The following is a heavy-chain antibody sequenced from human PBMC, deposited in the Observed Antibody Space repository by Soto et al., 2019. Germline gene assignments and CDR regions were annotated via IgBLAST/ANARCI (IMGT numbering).Heavy chain of an antibody. CDR2: ISDSGAIT. Sequence: GGSLRLSCAASGFTFSNYAMSWVRQTPERGLEWVSVISDSGAITYYADSVKGRFTISRDKSKNTLYLQMNDLRAEDTALYYCVKGLTVTRTDRYFDFWGRGTLVTVSS. CDR1: GFTFSNYA. CDR3: VKGLTVTRTDRYFDF. J-gene: IGHJ2*01. V-gene: IGHV3-23*01. D-gene: IGHD4-17*01.